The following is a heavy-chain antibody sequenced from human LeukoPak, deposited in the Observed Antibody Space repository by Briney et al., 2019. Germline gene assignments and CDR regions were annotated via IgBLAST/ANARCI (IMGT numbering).Heavy chain of an antibody. V-gene: IGHV1-2*02. CDR3: ARDYYDSSGFGAFDI. J-gene: IGHJ3*02. Sequence: ASVKVSCKASGYTFTGYYMHWVRQAPGQGLEWMGWINPNSGGTNYAQKFQGRVTMTRDTSISTAYMELSRLRSEDTAVYYCARDYYDSSGFGAFDIWGQGTMVTVSS. CDR2: INPNSGGT. CDR1: GYTFTGYY. D-gene: IGHD3-22*01.